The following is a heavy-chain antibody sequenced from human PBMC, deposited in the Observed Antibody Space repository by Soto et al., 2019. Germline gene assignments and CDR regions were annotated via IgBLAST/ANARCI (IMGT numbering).Heavy chain of an antibody. CDR3: ARLVGATVFDY. D-gene: IGHD1-26*01. Sequence: QLQLQESGPGLVKPSETLSLTCTVSGGSISSSSYYWGWIRQPPGKGLEWIGSIYYSGSTYYNPSLKSRVTISVDTSKNQFSLKLSSVTAADTAVYYCARLVGATVFDYWGQGTLVTVSS. J-gene: IGHJ4*02. V-gene: IGHV4-39*01. CDR2: IYYSGST. CDR1: GGSISSSSYY.